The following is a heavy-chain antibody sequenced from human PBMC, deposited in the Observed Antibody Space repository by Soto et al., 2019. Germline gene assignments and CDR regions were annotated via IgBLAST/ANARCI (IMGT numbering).Heavy chain of an antibody. D-gene: IGHD3-9*01. Sequence: SVILSVPCSVAGGSSGGSTYYCGWIRQPPGKGLEWIGEIYNDGNTYYNPSLESRVTISVDTSKNQFSLKLISVTAADTAVYYCARANILPGYYVVFFDVWGRGTLVTVSS. J-gene: IGHJ2*01. CDR1: GGSSGGSTYY. CDR2: IYNDGNT. V-gene: IGHV4-39*07. CDR3: ARANILPGYYVVFFDV.